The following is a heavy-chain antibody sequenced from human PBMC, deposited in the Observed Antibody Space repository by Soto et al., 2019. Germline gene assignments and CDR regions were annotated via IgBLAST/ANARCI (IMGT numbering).Heavy chain of an antibody. J-gene: IGHJ6*03. CDR1: GFTFSSYS. CDR2: ISSSSSYI. CDR3: ARNPFAGEWCYYYYYYYMDV. D-gene: IGHD3-10*01. V-gene: IGHV3-21*01. Sequence: GGSLRLSCAASGFTFSSYSMNWVRQAPGKGLEWVSSISSSSSYIYYADSVKGRFTISRDNAKNSLYLQMNSLRAEDTAVYYYARNPFAGEWCYYYYYYYMDVRGKGTTVTVSS.